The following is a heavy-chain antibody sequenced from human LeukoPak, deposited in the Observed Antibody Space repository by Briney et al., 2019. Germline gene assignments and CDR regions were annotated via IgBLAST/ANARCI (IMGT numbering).Heavy chain of an antibody. V-gene: IGHV4-4*02. D-gene: IGHD3-3*01. CDR2: IYHSGST. Sequence: KPSETLSLTCAVSGGSISSSNWWSWVRQPPGEGLEWIGEIYHSGSTNYNPSLKSRVTISVDKSKNQFSLKLSSVTAADTAVYYCASARVYDFWSGYWSGMDVWGQGTTVTVSS. J-gene: IGHJ6*02. CDR1: GGSISSSNW. CDR3: ASARVYDFWSGYWSGMDV.